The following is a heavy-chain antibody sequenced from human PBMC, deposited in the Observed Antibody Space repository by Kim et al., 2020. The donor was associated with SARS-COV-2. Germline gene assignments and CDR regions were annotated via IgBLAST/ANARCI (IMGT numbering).Heavy chain of an antibody. CDR3: ARDYYGSGSYSKYYYYYGMDV. CDR1: GFTFSSYW. J-gene: IGHJ6*02. CDR2: IKQDGSEK. D-gene: IGHD3-10*01. Sequence: GGSLRLSCAASGFTFSSYWMSWVRQAPGKGLEWVANIKQDGSEKYYVDSVKGRFTISRDNAKNSLYLQMNSLRAEDTAVYYCARDYYGSGSYSKYYYYYGMDVWGQGTTVTVSS. V-gene: IGHV3-7*01.